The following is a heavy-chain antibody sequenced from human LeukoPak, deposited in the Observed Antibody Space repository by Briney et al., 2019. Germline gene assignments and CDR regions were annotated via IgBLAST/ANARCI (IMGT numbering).Heavy chain of an antibody. Sequence: SETLSLTCAVYSEPFIGYYWSWIRQPPGKGLEWIGYIYYSGSTNYNPSLKSRVTISVDTSKNQFSLKLSSVTAADTAVYYCARVPGPNWFDPWGQGTLVTVSS. CDR1: SEPFIGYY. CDR3: ARVPGPNWFDP. V-gene: IGHV4-59*01. CDR2: IYYSGST. J-gene: IGHJ5*02.